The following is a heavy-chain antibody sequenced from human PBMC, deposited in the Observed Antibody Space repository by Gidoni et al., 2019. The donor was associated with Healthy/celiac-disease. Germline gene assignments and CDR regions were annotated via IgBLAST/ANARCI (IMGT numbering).Heavy chain of an antibody. CDR3: ARSCSGGSCYPKFDY. V-gene: IGHV3-33*01. CDR2: IWYDGSNK. D-gene: IGHD2-15*01. J-gene: IGHJ4*02. Sequence: QVQLVASGGGVVQPGRSLRLSCASSVFTFISYGMHWVSQAPGKGLEWVAVIWYDGSNKYYADSVKGRFTISRDNSKNTLYLQMNSLRAEDTAVYYCARSCSGGSCYPKFDYWGQGTLVTVSS. CDR1: VFTFISYG.